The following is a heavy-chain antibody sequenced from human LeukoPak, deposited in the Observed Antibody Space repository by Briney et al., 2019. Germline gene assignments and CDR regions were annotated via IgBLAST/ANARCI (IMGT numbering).Heavy chain of an antibody. CDR1: GGSISSYY. Sequence: SETLSLTCTVSGGSISSYYWSWIRQPPGKGLEWIGYIYYSGSTNYNPSLKSRVTISVDTSKNQFSLKLSSVTAADTAVYYCARDRAVTTPTYYYYYCGMDVWGQGTTVTVSS. V-gene: IGHV4-59*01. D-gene: IGHD4-11*01. CDR2: IYYSGST. J-gene: IGHJ6*02. CDR3: ARDRAVTTPTYYYYYCGMDV.